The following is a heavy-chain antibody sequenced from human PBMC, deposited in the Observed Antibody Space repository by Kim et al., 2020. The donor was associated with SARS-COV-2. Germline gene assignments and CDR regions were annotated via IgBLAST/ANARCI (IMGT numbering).Heavy chain of an antibody. CDR1: GYTFTGYY. J-gene: IGHJ4*02. Sequence: ASVKVSCKASGYTFTGYYMHWVRQAPGQGLEWMGWINPNSGGTNYAQKFQGRVTMTRDTSISTAYMELSRLRSDDTAVYYCARVRLLELELPDYWVQGTLVTVSS. D-gene: IGHD1-7*01. CDR2: INPNSGGT. CDR3: ARVRLLELELPDY. V-gene: IGHV1-2*02.